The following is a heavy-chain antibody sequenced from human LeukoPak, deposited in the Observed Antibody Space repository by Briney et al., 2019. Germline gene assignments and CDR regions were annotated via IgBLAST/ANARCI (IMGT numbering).Heavy chain of an antibody. V-gene: IGHV1-69*06. D-gene: IGHD1-1*01. J-gene: IGHJ4*02. CDR2: IIPIFGTA. Sequence: GSSVKVSCKASGGTFSSYAISWVRQAPGQGLEWMGGIIPIFGTANYAQKFQGRVTMTEDTSTDTAYMELSSLRSEDTAVYYCATDLESGPLSYWGQGTLVTVSS. CDR3: ATDLESGPLSY. CDR1: GGTFSSYA.